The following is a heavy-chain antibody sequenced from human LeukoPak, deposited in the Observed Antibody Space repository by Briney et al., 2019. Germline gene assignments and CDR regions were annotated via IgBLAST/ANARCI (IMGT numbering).Heavy chain of an antibody. CDR1: GFTFSSYW. J-gene: IGHJ4*02. V-gene: IGHV3-74*01. CDR3: AGTYCSSTSCYVGYYFDY. Sequence: PGGSLRLSCAASGFTFSSYWMHWVRQAPGKGLVWVSRINSDGSSTSYADSVKGRSTISRDNAKNTLYLQMNSLRAEDTAVYYCAGTYCSSTSCYVGYYFDYWGQGTLVTVSS. CDR2: INSDGSST. D-gene: IGHD2-2*01.